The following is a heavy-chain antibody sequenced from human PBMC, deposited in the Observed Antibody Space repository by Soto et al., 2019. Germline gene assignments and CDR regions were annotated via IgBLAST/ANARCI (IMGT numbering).Heavy chain of an antibody. CDR3: AREQFYDSSGYYFL. D-gene: IGHD3-22*01. J-gene: IGHJ4*02. CDR2: INHSGST. CDR1: GGCFSGYY. Sequence: SETLSLTCAVYGGCFSGYYWSWIRQPPGKGLEWIGEINHSGSTNYNPSLKSRVTISVDTSKNQFSLKLSSVTAADTAVYYCAREQFYDSSGYYFLWGQGTLVTVYS. V-gene: IGHV4-34*01.